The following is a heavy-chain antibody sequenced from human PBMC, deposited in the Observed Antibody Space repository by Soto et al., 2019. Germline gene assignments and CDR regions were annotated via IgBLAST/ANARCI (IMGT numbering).Heavy chain of an antibody. CDR2: IYTSGST. D-gene: IGHD3-22*01. Sequence: SETLSLTCTVSGGSISSYYWSWIRQPAGKGLEWIGRIYTSGSTNYNPSLKSRVTMSVDTSKNQFSLKLSSVTAADTAVYYCARGRALYDSSGYYGPSNFDYWGQGTLVTVSS. CDR1: GGSISSYY. CDR3: ARGRALYDSSGYYGPSNFDY. J-gene: IGHJ4*02. V-gene: IGHV4-4*07.